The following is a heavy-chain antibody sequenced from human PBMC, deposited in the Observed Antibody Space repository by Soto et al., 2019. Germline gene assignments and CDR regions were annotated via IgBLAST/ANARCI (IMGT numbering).Heavy chain of an antibody. D-gene: IGHD2-8*02. J-gene: IGHJ6*02. CDR1: GFTFNAHA. CDR2: ISGDGKST. CDR3: VKDWTGNKCPCLDV. V-gene: IGHV3-23*01. Sequence: EVEVLESGGGLQQPGGSLRLSCVASGFTFNAHAMTWVRQGPGVGLEWTSSISGDGKSTYYAASVKGRFTVSRDNSNNTLTLQMNSLRVEDTATYYCVKDWTGNKCPCLDVWGQGTTVTVSS.